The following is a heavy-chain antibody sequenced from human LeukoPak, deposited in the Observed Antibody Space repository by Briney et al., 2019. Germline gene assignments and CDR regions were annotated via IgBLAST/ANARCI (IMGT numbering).Heavy chain of an antibody. CDR1: GGSISFYY. CDR3: ARGDDILTGYIFDY. Sequence: PSETLSLTCAVSGGSISFYYWSWIRQPPGKGLEWLGFIYYTGSTDYNPSLKSRVTISIDRSKNQFSLKLSSVTAADTAVYYCARGDDILTGYIFDYWAREPWSPSPQ. D-gene: IGHD3-9*01. CDR2: IYYTGST. J-gene: IGHJ4*02. V-gene: IGHV4-59*12.